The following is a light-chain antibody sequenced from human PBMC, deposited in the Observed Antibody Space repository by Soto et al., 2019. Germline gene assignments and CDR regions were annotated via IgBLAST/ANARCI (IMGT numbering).Light chain of an antibody. CDR1: QSISIY. CDR3: QQGDSFPFT. CDR2: EAS. J-gene: IGKJ4*01. V-gene: IGKV1-5*03. Sequence: DIQMTQSPSTLSASVGDRVTITCRASQSISIYLACCQQKPGKAPKLLIYEASSLESGVPSRFSGSGSGTEFTLTISSLQPDDFATYFCQQGDSFPFTFGGGTKVDIK.